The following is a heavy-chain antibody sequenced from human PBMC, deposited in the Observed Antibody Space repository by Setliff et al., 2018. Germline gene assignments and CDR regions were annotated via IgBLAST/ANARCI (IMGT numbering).Heavy chain of an antibody. J-gene: IGHJ4*02. CDR1: GGTFSDYH. V-gene: IGHV4-34*01. Sequence: SETLSLTCAASGGTFSDYHWTWIRQSPEKGLEWIGEINHRGSTNYNPSLKRRVTISIDTSRDQFSLKLISMIAADTAVYYCARGRNIAARLLDSWGQGTLVTVSS. CDR3: ARGRNIAARLLDS. D-gene: IGHD6-6*01. CDR2: INHRGST.